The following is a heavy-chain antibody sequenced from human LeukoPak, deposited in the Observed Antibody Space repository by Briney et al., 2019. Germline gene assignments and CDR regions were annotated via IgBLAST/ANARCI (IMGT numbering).Heavy chain of an antibody. CDR2: ISYDGSNK. CDR3: AKAGPVDVGAKLDY. CDR1: GFTFSSHG. D-gene: IGHD1-26*01. V-gene: IGHV3-30*18. Sequence: QPGGSLRLSCAASGFTFSSHGMHWVRQAPGKGLEWVAVISYDGSNKYYADSVKGRFTISRDNSKNTLYLQMNSLRAEDTAVYYCAKAGPVDVGAKLDYWGQGTLVTVSS. J-gene: IGHJ4*02.